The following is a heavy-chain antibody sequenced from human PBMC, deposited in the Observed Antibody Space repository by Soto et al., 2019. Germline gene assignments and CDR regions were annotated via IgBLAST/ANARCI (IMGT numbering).Heavy chain of an antibody. CDR3: ARGGLALMDV. CDR2: INAGNGNT. V-gene: IGHV1-3*01. J-gene: IGHJ6*02. Sequence: QVQLVQSGADVKKPGASVKVSCKASGYTFTSYAMHWVRQAPGQRLEWMGWINAGNGNTKYSQKFQGRVTITRDTSASTAYMELSRLRSGDTAVYSCARGGLALMDVWGQGTTVTVSS. CDR1: GYTFTSYA. D-gene: IGHD3-16*01.